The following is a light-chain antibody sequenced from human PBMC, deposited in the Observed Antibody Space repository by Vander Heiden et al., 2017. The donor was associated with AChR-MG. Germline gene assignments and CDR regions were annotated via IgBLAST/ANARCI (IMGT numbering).Light chain of an antibody. CDR1: SASIGNTY. V-gene: IGLV1-51*02. CDR2: ENN. J-gene: IGLJ2*01. CDR3: GTWDSSLSAGV. Sequence: QSVLSQPPSVSAAPGQLVTISCSGSSASIGNTYVSWYQQLPGTAPKLLMYENNKRPSWIPDRFSGSKSGTSSTLGITGLQTGDEADYYCGTWDSSLSAGVFGGGTKLTVL.